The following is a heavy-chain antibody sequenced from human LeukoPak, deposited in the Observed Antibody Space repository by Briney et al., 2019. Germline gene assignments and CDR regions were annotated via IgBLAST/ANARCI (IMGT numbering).Heavy chain of an antibody. CDR2: INHSGST. Sequence: SETLSLTCAVYGGSFSDYYWSWIRQPPGKGLVWIGEINHSGSTSYNSSLKSRVTISVNTSKNQFSLKLSSVTAADTAVYYCAREAAVAKRGDYFDYWGQGTLVTVSS. J-gene: IGHJ4*02. V-gene: IGHV4-34*01. CDR3: AREAAVAKRGDYFDY. CDR1: GGSFSDYY. D-gene: IGHD6-19*01.